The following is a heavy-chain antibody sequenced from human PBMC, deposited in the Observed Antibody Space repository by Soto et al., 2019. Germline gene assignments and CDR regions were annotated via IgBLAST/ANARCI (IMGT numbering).Heavy chain of an antibody. J-gene: IGHJ1*01. D-gene: IGHD6-25*01. V-gene: IGHV4-39*01. Sequence: SETLSLTCTVSGGSISSSSYYWGWIRQPPGKGLEWIGSIYYSGSTYYNPSLKSRVTISVDTSKNQFSLKLSSVTAADTAVYYCARPAIAGGYFQHWGQGTLVTVSS. CDR2: IYYSGST. CDR1: GGSISSSSYY. CDR3: ARPAIAGGYFQH.